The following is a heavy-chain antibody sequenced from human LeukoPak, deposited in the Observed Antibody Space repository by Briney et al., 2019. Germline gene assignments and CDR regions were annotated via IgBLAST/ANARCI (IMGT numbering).Heavy chain of an antibody. V-gene: IGHV1-2*02. CDR3: ARGGLSFSPSWGSYRPKFDP. Sequence: ASVKVSCKASGYTFTSYYMHWVRQAPGQGLEWMGWINPNSGGTNYAQKFQGRATMTRDTSINTAYMELSRLRSDDTAVYYCARGGLSFSPSWGSYRPKFDPWGQGTLVTVSS. CDR1: GYTFTSYY. J-gene: IGHJ5*02. D-gene: IGHD3-16*02. CDR2: INPNSGGT.